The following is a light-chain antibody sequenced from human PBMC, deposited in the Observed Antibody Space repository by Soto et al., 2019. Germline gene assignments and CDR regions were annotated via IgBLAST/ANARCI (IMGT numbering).Light chain of an antibody. CDR2: CAS. J-gene: IGKJ1*01. V-gene: IGKV3-20*01. CDR3: QQYGSSRRT. Sequence: EIVLTQSPGTLSLSPGERATLSCRASQSVSSSSLAWYQQKPGQAPRLLIYCASSRATGIPDRFSGSGSGTDFTLTISRLEPEDFAVYYCQQYGSSRRTFGQGTKVEIK. CDR1: QSVSSSS.